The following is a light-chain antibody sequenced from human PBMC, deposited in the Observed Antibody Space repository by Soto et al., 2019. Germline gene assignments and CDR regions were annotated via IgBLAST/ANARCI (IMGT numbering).Light chain of an antibody. CDR3: QQLTSYPIT. CDR2: TAS. J-gene: IGKJ5*01. CDR1: QGISNY. V-gene: IGKV1-9*01. Sequence: DIQLSQSPSFLSASVGDRVTITCRASQGISNYLAWYQRKPGKAPKLLISTASLLQSGVPSRLSGSGSGTEFTLTISSLQPEDFATYYCQQLTSYPITFGQGTRLEIK.